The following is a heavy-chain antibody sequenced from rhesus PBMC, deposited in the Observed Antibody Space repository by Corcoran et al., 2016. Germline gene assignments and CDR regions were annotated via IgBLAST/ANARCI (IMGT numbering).Heavy chain of an antibody. J-gene: IGHJ6*01. Sequence: QVQLQESGPGLVKPSETLSLTCAVSGYSIRSYYWSWIRPPPGKGLDWIGYMDGMRGNNYDNPSLKRRVTTSTDTSKTQFSLKLSAVTAADTAVYYCARAERQPNDYGLDSWGQGVVVTVSS. D-gene: IGHD6-25*01. CDR3: ARAERQPNDYGLDS. CDR2: MDGMRGNN. V-gene: IGHV4-165*01. CDR1: GYSIRSYY.